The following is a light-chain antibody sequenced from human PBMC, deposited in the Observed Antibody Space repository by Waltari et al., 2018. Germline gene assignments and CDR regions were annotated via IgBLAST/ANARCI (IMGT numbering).Light chain of an antibody. V-gene: IGKV3-15*01. CDR2: DIS. Sequence: EVVMTQSPATLSVSPGERATLFGRTSQSGDYTLAWYQHKPGQAPRLLIYDISTRIPGVPARFRSGGSATLFPLPISSLQSEDFAVYYCQPYDSWPQTFGGGTKVEIK. CDR1: QSGDYT. J-gene: IGKJ4*01. CDR3: QPYDSWPQT.